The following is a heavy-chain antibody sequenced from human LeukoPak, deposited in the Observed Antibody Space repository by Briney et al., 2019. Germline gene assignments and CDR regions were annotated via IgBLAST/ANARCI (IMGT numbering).Heavy chain of an antibody. CDR2: ISSSSSYI. V-gene: IGHV3-21*01. J-gene: IGHJ4*02. D-gene: IGHD2-2*01. Sequence: PGGSLSRTCAASGFTFSSYSMNWVRQAPGKGLEWVSSISSSSSYIYYADSVKGRFTISRDNAKNSLYLQMNSLRAEDTAVYYCARGGTYQPLLGYWGQGARRTLSS. CDR1: GFTFSSYS. CDR3: ARGGTYQPLLGY.